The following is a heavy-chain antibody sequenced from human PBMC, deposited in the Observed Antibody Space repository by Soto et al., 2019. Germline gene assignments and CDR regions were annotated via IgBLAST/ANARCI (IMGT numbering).Heavy chain of an antibody. J-gene: IGHJ6*02. CDR3: AKDVVVYDVWSGYYLETHYGMDV. CDR1: GFTIDDYA. CDR2: ISWYSGSI. D-gene: IGHD3-3*01. V-gene: IGHV3-9*01. Sequence: EVQLVESGGGLVQPGRSLRLSCAASGFTIDDYAMHWVRQAPGKGLEWVSGISWYSGSIGYADSVKGRFTISRDIAKNSLYLQLNSRRAEYTALYYVAKDVVVYDVWSGYYLETHYGMDVWGQGTTFTVSS.